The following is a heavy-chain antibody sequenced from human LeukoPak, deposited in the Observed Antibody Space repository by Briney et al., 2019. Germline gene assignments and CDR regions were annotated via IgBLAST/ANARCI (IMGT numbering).Heavy chain of an antibody. V-gene: IGHV3-21*01. CDR1: GFTFSSYG. CDR3: ARDLNYDSSGLYDY. D-gene: IGHD3-22*01. CDR2: ISSSSSYI. J-gene: IGHJ4*02. Sequence: GGSLRLSCAASGFTFSSYGMSWVRQAPGKGLEWVSSISSSSSYIYYADSVKGRFTISRDNAKNSLYLQMNSLRAEDTAVYYCARDLNYDSSGLYDYWGQGTLVTVSS.